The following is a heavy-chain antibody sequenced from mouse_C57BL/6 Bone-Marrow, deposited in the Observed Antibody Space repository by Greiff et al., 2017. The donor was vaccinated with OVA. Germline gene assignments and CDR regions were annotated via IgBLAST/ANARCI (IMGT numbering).Heavy chain of an antibody. CDR2: IYPGSGST. Sequence: QVQLQQPGAELVKPGASVKMSCKASGYTFTSYWITWVKQRPGQGLEWIGDIYPGSGSTNYNEKFKSKATLTVDTSSSPAYMQLSSLTSEDSAVYYCARELGHGCYFDYWGQGTTLTVSS. D-gene: IGHD4-1*01. CDR1: GYTFTSYW. V-gene: IGHV1-55*01. J-gene: IGHJ2*01. CDR3: ARELGHGCYFDY.